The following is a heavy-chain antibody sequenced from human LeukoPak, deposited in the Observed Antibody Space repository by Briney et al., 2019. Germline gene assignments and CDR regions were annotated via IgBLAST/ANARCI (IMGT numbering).Heavy chain of an antibody. V-gene: IGHV1-8*01. CDR3: ARLGASGWTFGYSYGQRHFDY. CDR1: GYTFTSYD. D-gene: IGHD5-18*01. J-gene: IGHJ4*02. CDR2: MNPNSGNT. Sequence: GASVKVSCKASGYTFTSYDINWVRQATGQGLEWMGWMNPNSGNTGYAQKFQGRVTMTRNTSISTAYLQWSSLKASDTAMYYCARLGASGWTFGYSYGQRHFDYWGQGTLVTVSS.